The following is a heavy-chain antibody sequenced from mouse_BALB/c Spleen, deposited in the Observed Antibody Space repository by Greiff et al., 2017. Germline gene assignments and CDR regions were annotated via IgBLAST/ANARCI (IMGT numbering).Heavy chain of an antibody. J-gene: IGHJ2*01. Sequence: QVQLQQPGAELVKPGASVKLSCKASGYTFTSYWMHWVKQRPGQGLEWIGEINPSNGRTNYNEKFKGKATLTVDKSSSTAYMELRSLTSEDTAVYYCAREGWDYWGQGTTLTVSS. D-gene: IGHD2-3*01. CDR3: AREGWDY. CDR1: GYTFTSYW. V-gene: IGHV1S81*02. CDR2: INPSNGRT.